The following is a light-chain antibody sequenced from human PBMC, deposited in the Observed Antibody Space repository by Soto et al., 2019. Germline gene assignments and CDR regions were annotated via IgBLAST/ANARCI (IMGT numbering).Light chain of an antibody. V-gene: IGKV1-13*02. CDR1: QGISSA. CDR3: QQLETYPLT. J-gene: IGKJ5*01. Sequence: IXVTXSXXXXXXXXGXXXTITCRASQGISSAFAWYQQKPGKVPRLLIYDVFNLQSGVPSRFXXXXXXXXXXXXISRLQPEDFATYYCQQLETYPLTFGQGTRLEVK. CDR2: DVF.